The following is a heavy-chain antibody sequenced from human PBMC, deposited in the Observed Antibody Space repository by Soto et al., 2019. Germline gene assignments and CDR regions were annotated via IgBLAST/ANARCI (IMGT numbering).Heavy chain of an antibody. CDR3: AGPPELTRIYYYYGMDV. CDR1: GYTFTSYD. CDR2: MNPNSANT. D-gene: IGHD1-7*01. J-gene: IGHJ6*02. V-gene: IGHV1-8*01. Sequence: GASVKVSCKASGYTFTSYDINWVRQATGQGLEWMGWMNPNSANTGYAQKFQGRVTMTRNTSISTAYMELSSLRSEDTAVYYCAGPPELTRIYYYYGMDVWGQGTTVTVSS.